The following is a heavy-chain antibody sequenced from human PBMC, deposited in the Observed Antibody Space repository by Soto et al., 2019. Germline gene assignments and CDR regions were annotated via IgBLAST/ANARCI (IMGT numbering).Heavy chain of an antibody. V-gene: IGHV5-51*01. CDR3: ARGGYSGDSKDPFYI. D-gene: IGHD2-21*02. CDR1: GYTFTAYW. Sequence: GESLKISCKGSGYTFTAYWIGWVRQMPGKGLEWMGIIYPGDSDTRYSPSFQGQVTISADKSISTAYLQWSSLKASDTAMFYCARGGYSGDSKDPFYIWGPGTMVTVSS. CDR2: IYPGDSDT. J-gene: IGHJ3*02.